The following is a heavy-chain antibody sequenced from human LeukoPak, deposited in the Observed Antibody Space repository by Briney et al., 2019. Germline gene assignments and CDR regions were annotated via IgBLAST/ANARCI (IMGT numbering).Heavy chain of an antibody. CDR1: GFTFSSYA. J-gene: IGHJ4*02. D-gene: IGHD2-15*01. CDR2: ISYDGSNK. Sequence: GGSLRLSCAASGFTFSSYAMHWVRQAPGKGLEWVAVISYDGSNKYYADSVKGRFTISRDNSKNTLYPQMNSLRAEDTAVYYCARGDCGGSCYSGASVDYWGQGTLATVSS. CDR3: ARGDCGGSCYSGASVDY. V-gene: IGHV3-30-3*01.